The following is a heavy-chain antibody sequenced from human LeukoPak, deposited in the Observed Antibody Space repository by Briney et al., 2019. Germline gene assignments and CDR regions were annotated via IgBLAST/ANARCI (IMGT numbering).Heavy chain of an antibody. CDR1: GYSISSGYY. CDR2: IYHSGST. CDR3: ARHRGFDYGDYELDY. V-gene: IGHV4-38-2*01. J-gene: IGHJ4*02. Sequence: SETLSLTCAVSGYSISSGYYWGWIRQPPGKGLEWIGSIYHSGSTYYNPSLKSRGTISVDTSKNQFSLKLSYVTATDKAVYYCARHRGFDYGDYELDYWGQGALVTVSS. D-gene: IGHD4-17*01.